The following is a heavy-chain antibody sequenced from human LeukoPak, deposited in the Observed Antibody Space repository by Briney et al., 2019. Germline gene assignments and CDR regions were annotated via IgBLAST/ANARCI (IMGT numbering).Heavy chain of an antibody. CDR2: IYYSGST. CDR3: ARWLQHEDYFDY. J-gene: IGHJ4*02. Sequence: SETLSLTCTVSGGSVSSGSYYWSWIRQPPGKGLEWIGYIYYSGSTNYNPSLKSRVTISIDTSKNQFSLKLSSVTAADTAVYYCARWLQHEDYFDYWGQGTLVTVSS. V-gene: IGHV4-61*01. D-gene: IGHD5-24*01. CDR1: GGSVSSGSYY.